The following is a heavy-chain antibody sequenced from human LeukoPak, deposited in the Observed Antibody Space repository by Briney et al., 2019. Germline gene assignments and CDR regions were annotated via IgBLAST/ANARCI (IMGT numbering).Heavy chain of an antibody. V-gene: IGHV3-15*01. CDR2: IQRTSEGGTT. CDR3: TTDWFFY. Sequence: PGGSLRLSCAASGFTFSNYAMNWVRQVPGKGLEWVGRIQRTSEGGTTDYAALVKGRFTISRDDSKNTLFLQMSSLKIEDTAVYYCTTDWFFYWGQGTLVTVSS. CDR1: GFTFSNYA. D-gene: IGHD3-10*01. J-gene: IGHJ4*02.